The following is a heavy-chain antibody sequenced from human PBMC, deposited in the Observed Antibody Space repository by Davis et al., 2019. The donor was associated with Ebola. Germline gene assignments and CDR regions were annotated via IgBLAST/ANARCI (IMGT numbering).Heavy chain of an antibody. J-gene: IGHJ4*02. CDR1: GFTFSSYG. Sequence: GESLKISCAASGFTFSSYGMHWVRQAPGKGLEWVAFIRYDGSNKYYADSVKGRFTISRDNSKNTLYLQMNSLRAEDTAVYYCARDGSTSGSPYYFDYWGQGTLVTVSS. CDR2: IRYDGSNK. D-gene: IGHD3-10*01. V-gene: IGHV3-30*02. CDR3: ARDGSTSGSPYYFDY.